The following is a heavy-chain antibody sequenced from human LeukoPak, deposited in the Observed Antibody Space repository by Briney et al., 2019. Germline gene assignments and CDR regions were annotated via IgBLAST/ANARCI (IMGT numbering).Heavy chain of an antibody. CDR2: IIPIFGTA. J-gene: IGHJ4*02. CDR3: ARVAVGDGYNFFDY. V-gene: IGHV1-69*05. CDR1: GGTFSSYA. D-gene: IGHD5-24*01. Sequence: ASVKVPCKASGGTFSSYAISWVRQAPGQGLEWMGRIIPIFGTANYAQKFQGRVTITTDESTSTAYMELSSLRSEDTAVYYCARVAVGDGYNFFDYWGQGTLVTVSS.